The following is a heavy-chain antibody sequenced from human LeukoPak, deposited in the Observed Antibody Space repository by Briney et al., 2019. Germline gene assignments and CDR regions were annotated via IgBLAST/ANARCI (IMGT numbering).Heavy chain of an antibody. CDR3: AKDSSSKGDF. Sequence: GGSLRLSCAASGFTFSYHWMTWVRQAPGKGLEWVANIKNDGAVKNYVDSVKGRFTISRDNAKNSLYLQMNSLRAEDTAVYYCAKDSSSKGDFWGQGVLVTVSS. D-gene: IGHD3-3*02. V-gene: IGHV3-7*01. CDR1: GFTFSYHW. CDR2: IKNDGAVK. J-gene: IGHJ4*02.